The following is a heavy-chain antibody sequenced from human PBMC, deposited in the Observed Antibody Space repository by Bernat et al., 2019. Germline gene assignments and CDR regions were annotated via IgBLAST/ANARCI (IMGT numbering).Heavy chain of an antibody. CDR2: INSDGSST. V-gene: IGHV3-74*01. CDR1: GFTFSSYW. Sequence: EVQLVESGGGLVQPGGSLRLSCAASGFTFSSYWMHWVREAPGKGLVWVSRINSDGSSTSYADSMKGRFTISRDNAKNTLYLQMNSLRAEDTAVYYCARDPAPIGWFDHWGQGTLVTVS. CDR3: ARDPAPIGWFDH. D-gene: IGHD2-15*01. J-gene: IGHJ5*02.